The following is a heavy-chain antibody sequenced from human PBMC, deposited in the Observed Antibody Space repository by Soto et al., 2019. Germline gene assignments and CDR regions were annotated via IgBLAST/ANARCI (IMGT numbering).Heavy chain of an antibody. Sequence: KPSETLSLTCTVSGGSISSYYWSWIRQPPGKGLEWIGYIYYSGSTNYNPSLKSRVTISVDTSKNQFSLKLSSVTAADTAVYYCARRSDFHFDPWGQGTLVTVSS. CDR1: GGSISSYY. CDR2: IYYSGST. J-gene: IGHJ5*02. CDR3: ARRSDFHFDP. V-gene: IGHV4-59*01. D-gene: IGHD3-3*01.